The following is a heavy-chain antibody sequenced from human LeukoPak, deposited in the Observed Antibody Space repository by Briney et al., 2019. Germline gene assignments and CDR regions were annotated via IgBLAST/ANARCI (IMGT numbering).Heavy chain of an antibody. V-gene: IGHV1-8*03. CDR1: GYTFTSYG. CDR3: ARALSYYDYVWGSYRSDDSVDAFDI. CDR2: MNPNSGNT. D-gene: IGHD3-16*02. J-gene: IGHJ3*02. Sequence: GASVKVSCKASGYTFTSYGISWVRQATGQGLEWMGWMNPNSGNTGCAQRFQGRVTITRNTSISTAYMELSSLRSEDTAVYYCARALSYYDYVWGSYRSDDSVDAFDIWGQGTMVTVSS.